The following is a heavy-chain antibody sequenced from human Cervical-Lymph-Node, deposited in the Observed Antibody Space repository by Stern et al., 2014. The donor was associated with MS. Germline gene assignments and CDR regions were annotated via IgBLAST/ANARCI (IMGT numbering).Heavy chain of an antibody. CDR2: ISPYSGST. D-gene: IGHD3-22*01. CDR3: ARGLNYYDSSSGY. Sequence: VHLVESGAEVKKPGASVKVSCKASGYTFINYGISWVRQAPGQGLEWMGWISPYSGSTNYAQNVQGRATMTTERSTSTAYMELTSLRSDDTAVYYCARGLNYYDSSSGYWGQGTLVTVSS. V-gene: IGHV1-18*01. CDR1: GYTFINYG. J-gene: IGHJ4*02.